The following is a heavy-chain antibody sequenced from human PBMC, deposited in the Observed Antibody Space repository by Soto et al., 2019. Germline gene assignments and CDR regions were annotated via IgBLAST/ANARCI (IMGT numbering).Heavy chain of an antibody. D-gene: IGHD3-22*01. Sequence: GGSLRLSCAASGFTFSRYAMSWVRQGPGKGLEWVSAISGSGGSTYYADSVKGRFTISRDTSKNTLYLQMNSLRAEDTAVYYCEQDSAYDSTGYYSFDYWGQGTLVTVSS. CDR2: ISGSGGST. J-gene: IGHJ4*02. CDR3: EQDSAYDSTGYYSFDY. V-gene: IGHV3-23*01. CDR1: GFTFSRYA.